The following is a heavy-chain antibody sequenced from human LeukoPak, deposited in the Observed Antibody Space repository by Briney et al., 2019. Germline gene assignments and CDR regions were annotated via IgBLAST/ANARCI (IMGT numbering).Heavy chain of an antibody. Sequence: SETLSLTCTVSGGSISSYYWSWIRQPPGKGLEWIGYIYNTGRTNYNPSLRSRVTMSVDTSKNQFSLRLSSVTAADTAVYYCARALDPTHSDIAAAGPDYYYYYYMDVWGKGTTVTVSS. V-gene: IGHV4-59*01. D-gene: IGHD6-13*01. CDR2: IYNTGRT. J-gene: IGHJ6*03. CDR1: GGSISSYY. CDR3: ARALDPTHSDIAAAGPDYYYYYYMDV.